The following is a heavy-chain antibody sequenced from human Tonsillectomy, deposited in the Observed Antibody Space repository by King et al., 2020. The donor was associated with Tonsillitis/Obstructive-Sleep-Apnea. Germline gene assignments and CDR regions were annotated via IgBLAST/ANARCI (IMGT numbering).Heavy chain of an antibody. V-gene: IGHV4-34*01. D-gene: IGHD3-22*01. Sequence: VQLQQWGAGLLKPSETLSLTCAVYGGSFSGYYWNWIRQPPGKGLEWIGEINHSGSTNYNPSLKSRGTISVDTSKNQFSLKLSSVTAADTAVYYCARADYFDSSGYRFWYFDLWGRGTLVTVSS. CDR2: INHSGST. J-gene: IGHJ2*01. CDR1: GGSFSGYY. CDR3: ARADYFDSSGYRFWYFDL.